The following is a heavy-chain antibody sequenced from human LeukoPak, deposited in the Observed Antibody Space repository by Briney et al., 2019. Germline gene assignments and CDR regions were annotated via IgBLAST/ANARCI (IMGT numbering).Heavy chain of an antibody. Sequence: SETLSLTCTVSGGSISSYYWSWIRQPPGKGLERIGYIYYSGSANYNPSLKSRVTISVDTSKNQFSLKLSSVTAADTAVYYCARVRYSYGYGPLGYWGQGTLVTVSS. CDR3: ARVRYSYGYGPLGY. CDR2: IYYSGSA. J-gene: IGHJ4*02. CDR1: GGSISSYY. D-gene: IGHD5-18*01. V-gene: IGHV4-59*01.